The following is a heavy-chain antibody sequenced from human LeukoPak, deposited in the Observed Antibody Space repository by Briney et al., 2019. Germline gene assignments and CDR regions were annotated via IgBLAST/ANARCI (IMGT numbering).Heavy chain of an antibody. CDR3: AKKGDDSSGYGQYYFDY. J-gene: IGHJ4*02. D-gene: IGHD3-22*01. V-gene: IGHV3-23*01. Sequence: PGGSLRLSCAASGFTFSNYAMGWVRQAPGRGLEWVSAIGSGGARSYYADSVKARFTISRDNSKNTVYLQMNSLRAEDTAVYYGAKKGDDSSGYGQYYFDYWGQGALVTVSS. CDR2: IGSGGARS. CDR1: GFTFSNYA.